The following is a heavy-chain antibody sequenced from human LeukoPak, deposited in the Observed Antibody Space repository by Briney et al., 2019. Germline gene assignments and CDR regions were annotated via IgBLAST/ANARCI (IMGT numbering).Heavy chain of an antibody. CDR1: GYTFTGHY. Sequence: ASVKVSCKASGYTFTGHYIHWVRQAPGQGLEWMGWINPHSGGTSYAQNFQGRVTMTRDTSISTAYMDLSRLRSDDTAFYYCARDSNYYGSGSYYNSDYWGQGTLVTVSS. D-gene: IGHD3-10*01. J-gene: IGHJ4*02. V-gene: IGHV1-2*02. CDR2: INPHSGGT. CDR3: ARDSNYYGSGSYYNSDY.